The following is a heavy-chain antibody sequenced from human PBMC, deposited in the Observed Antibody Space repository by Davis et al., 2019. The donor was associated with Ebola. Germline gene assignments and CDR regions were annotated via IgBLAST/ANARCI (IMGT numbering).Heavy chain of an antibody. D-gene: IGHD3-10*01. J-gene: IGHJ5*02. CDR1: GGSISSYY. V-gene: IGHV4-59*01. Sequence: MPSETLSLTCTVSGGSISSYYWSWIRQPPGKGLEWIGYIYYSGSTNYNPSLKSRVTISVDTSKNQFSLKLSSVTAADTAVYYCARVWGYGSGSYDPWGQGTLVTVSS. CDR3: ARVWGYGSGSYDP. CDR2: IYYSGST.